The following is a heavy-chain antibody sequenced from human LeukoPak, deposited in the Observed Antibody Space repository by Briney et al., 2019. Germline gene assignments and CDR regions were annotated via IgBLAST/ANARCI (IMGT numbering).Heavy chain of an antibody. CDR1: GFTVSRSY. CDR3: ARGGGCSGTNCYIDAFDI. D-gene: IGHD2-2*01. V-gene: IGHV3-66*02. CDR2: IYSGGSA. J-gene: IGHJ3*02. Sequence: EGSLRLSCAASGFTVSRSYLTWVRQAPGKGLDWVSIIYSGGSASYADSVRGRFTISRDKTKNTLYLQMNSLRAEDTAVYYCARGGGCSGTNCYIDAFDIWGQGTVVTVSS.